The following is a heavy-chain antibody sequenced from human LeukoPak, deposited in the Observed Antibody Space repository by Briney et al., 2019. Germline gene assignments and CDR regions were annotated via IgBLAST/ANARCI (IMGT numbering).Heavy chain of an antibody. CDR3: ARGSMTTVTTY. V-gene: IGHV3-74*01. D-gene: IGHD4-17*01. Sequence: GGSLRLSCAASGFTFSSYWMHWVRQAPGKGLAWVSRINSDGSSTSYADSVKGRFTISRDNAQNTLYLQMNSLRAEDTAVYYCARGSMTTVTTYWGQGTLVTVSS. CDR2: INSDGSST. J-gene: IGHJ4*02. CDR1: GFTFSSYW.